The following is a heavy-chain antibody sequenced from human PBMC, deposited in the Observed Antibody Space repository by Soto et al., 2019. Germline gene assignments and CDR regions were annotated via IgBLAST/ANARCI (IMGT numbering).Heavy chain of an antibody. V-gene: IGHV4-59*08. CDR3: ARHAAYYDFWSGYYPNTYFDY. CDR1: GGSISSYY. D-gene: IGHD3-3*01. CDR2: IYYSGST. J-gene: IGHJ4*02. Sequence: PSETLSLTCTVSGGSISSYYWSWIRQPPGKGLEWIGYIYYSGSTNYIPSLKSRVTISVDTSKNHFSLKLSSVTAADTAVYYCARHAAYYDFWSGYYPNTYFDYWGQGTLVTVSS.